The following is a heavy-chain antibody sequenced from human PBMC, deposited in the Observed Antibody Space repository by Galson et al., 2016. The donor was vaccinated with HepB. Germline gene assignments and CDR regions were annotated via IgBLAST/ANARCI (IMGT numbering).Heavy chain of an antibody. J-gene: IGHJ4*02. D-gene: IGHD3-9*01. CDR2: ITSTGGST. Sequence: SLRLSCAASGFTFTMYTMNWVRQAPGKGLEWVSAITSTGGSTYYADSVKGRFSISRDNSKNTLYLQMNSLRAEDTAIYPCLNPVPYDSNILNGYLFPWGQGTLVTVSS. CDR3: LNPVPYDSNILNGYLFP. V-gene: IGHV3-23*01. CDR1: GFTFTMYT.